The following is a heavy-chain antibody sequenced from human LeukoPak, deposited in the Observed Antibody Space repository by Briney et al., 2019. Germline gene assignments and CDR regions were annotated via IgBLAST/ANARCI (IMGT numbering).Heavy chain of an antibody. V-gene: IGHV4-34*01. CDR1: GGSFSGYY. J-gene: IGHJ4*01. CDR2: INNSGST. D-gene: IGHD6-6*01. Sequence: PSGTLSLTYAVSGGSFSGYYWSWVRPPAGKGLEWIAEINNSGSTKYNPALKRGVTISVDTCKSQFSLKLSFVTAADTAVYYSARYEQLVLSHFDHWGHGTLVTVSS. CDR3: ARYEQLVLSHFDH.